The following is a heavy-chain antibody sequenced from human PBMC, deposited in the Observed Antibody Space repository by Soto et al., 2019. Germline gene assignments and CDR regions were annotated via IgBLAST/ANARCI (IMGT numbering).Heavy chain of an antibody. CDR3: ARGHVSITMIVVVTKTNYYYGMDV. D-gene: IGHD3-22*01. V-gene: IGHV3-74*01. CDR1: GFTFSSYW. J-gene: IGHJ6*02. Sequence: GGSLRLSCAASGFTFSSYWMHWVRQAPGKGLVWVSRINSDGSSTSYADSVKGRLTISRDNAKNTLYLQMNSLRAEDTAVYYCARGHVSITMIVVVTKTNYYYGMDVWGQGTTVTVSS. CDR2: INSDGSST.